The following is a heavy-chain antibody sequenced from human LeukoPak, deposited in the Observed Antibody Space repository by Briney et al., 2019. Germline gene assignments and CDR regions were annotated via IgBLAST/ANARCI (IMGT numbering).Heavy chain of an antibody. Sequence: KSSETLSLTCTVSGGSVSSDSYHWNWIRQPAGKALEWIGRVYLRGTTNYNPSLKSRVTISVDRTKNQFSLNLNSVTAADTAVYYCARGVIIINWFDSWGQGTRVTVSS. CDR1: GGSVSSDSYH. V-gene: IGHV4-61*02. D-gene: IGHD3-10*01. CDR3: ARGVIIINWFDS. J-gene: IGHJ5*01. CDR2: VYLRGTT.